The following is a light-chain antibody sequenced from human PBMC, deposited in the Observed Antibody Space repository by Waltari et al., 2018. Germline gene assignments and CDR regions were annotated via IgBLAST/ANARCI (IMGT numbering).Light chain of an antibody. Sequence: QSVLTQPPSVSAAPGQKVTISCSGSSSNIGNTHVSWYQQLPGPAPRLLSYDSNKRPARIPDRFSRAKSGTAVTLGIAGLQTGDEADYYCGTWDSSLNAWGFGGGTKLTVL. J-gene: IGLJ3*02. CDR3: GTWDSSLNAWG. V-gene: IGLV1-51*01. CDR2: DSN. CDR1: SSNIGNTH.